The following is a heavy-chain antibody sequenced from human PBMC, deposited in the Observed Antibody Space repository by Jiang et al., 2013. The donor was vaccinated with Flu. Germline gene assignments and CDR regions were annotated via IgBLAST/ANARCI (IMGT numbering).Heavy chain of an antibody. CDR3: ARVGAFGGVIAHLGMDV. Sequence: SGAEVKKPGSSVKVSCKASGGTFSTSEISWVRQAPGQGLEWMGRIIPMLGIANYAQKFQGRVTITADKSTSTVYMELNTLRTEDTAVYYCARVGAFGGVIAHLGMDVWGKGTTVTVSS. V-gene: IGHV1-69*04. CDR1: GGTFSTSE. D-gene: IGHD3-16*02. J-gene: IGHJ6*04. CDR2: IIPMLGIA.